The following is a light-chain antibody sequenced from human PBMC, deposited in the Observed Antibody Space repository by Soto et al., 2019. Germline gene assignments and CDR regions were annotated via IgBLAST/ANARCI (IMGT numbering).Light chain of an antibody. J-gene: IGKJ4*01. Sequence: IHMTQSPSSLSASVVDRVTITFRASQSISSYLNWYQQKPGQAPKLLIYASSSLQSGVPSRFSGSGSGTAFTLTISSLQPEDFATYYCQRSYSTRPLTFGGGTQVDIK. V-gene: IGKV1-39*01. CDR2: ASS. CDR3: QRSYSTRPLT. CDR1: QSISSY.